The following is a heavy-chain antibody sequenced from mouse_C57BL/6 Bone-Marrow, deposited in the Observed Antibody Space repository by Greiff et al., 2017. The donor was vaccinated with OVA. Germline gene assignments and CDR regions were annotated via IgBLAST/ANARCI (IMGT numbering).Heavy chain of an antibody. CDR3: ARGYSNYVPWFAY. CDR2: IWSGGST. V-gene: IGHV2-2*01. Sequence: VQLQQSGPGLVQPSQSLSITCTVSGFSLTSYGVHWVRQSPGKGLEWLGVIWSGGSTDYNAAFISRLSISKDNSKSQVFFKMNSLQADDTAIYYCARGYSNYVPWFAYWGQGTLVTVSA. CDR1: GFSLTSYG. D-gene: IGHD2-5*01. J-gene: IGHJ3*01.